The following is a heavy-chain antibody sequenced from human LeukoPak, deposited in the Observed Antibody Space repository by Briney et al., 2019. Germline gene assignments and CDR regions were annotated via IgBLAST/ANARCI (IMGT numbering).Heavy chain of an antibody. V-gene: IGHV4-39*01. CDR3: ARLTVEAYGGNGDFDY. D-gene: IGHD4-23*01. Sequence: SETLSLTCTVSGGSISSSSYYWGWIRQPPGKGLEWIGSIYYSGSTYYNPSLKSRVTISVDTSKNQFSLKLSSVTAADTAVYYCARLTVEAYGGNGDFDYWGQGTLVTVSS. CDR2: IYYSGST. J-gene: IGHJ4*02. CDR1: GGSISSSSYY.